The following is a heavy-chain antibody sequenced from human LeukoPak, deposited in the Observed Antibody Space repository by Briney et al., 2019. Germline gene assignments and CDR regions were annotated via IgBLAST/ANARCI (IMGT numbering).Heavy chain of an antibody. J-gene: IGHJ4*02. V-gene: IGHV1-8*01. CDR2: MNPNSGNT. Sequence: GASVKVSCKASGYTFTSNGIIWVRQAPGQGLEWMGWMNPNSGNTGYAQKFQGRVTMTRNTSISTAYMELSSLRSEDTAVYYCARGLIWFGEYYFDYWGQGTVVTVSS. D-gene: IGHD3-10*01. CDR1: GYTFTSNG. CDR3: ARGLIWFGEYYFDY.